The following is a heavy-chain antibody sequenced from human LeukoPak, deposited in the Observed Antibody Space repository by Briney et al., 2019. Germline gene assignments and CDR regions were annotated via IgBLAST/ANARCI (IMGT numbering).Heavy chain of an antibody. D-gene: IGHD3-22*01. V-gene: IGHV3-49*04. Sequence: PGGSLRLSCAASGFTFSSYAMSWVRQAPGKGLEWVGSIRSKAYGGTTEYAASVKGRFTISRDDSKSIAYLQMNSLKTEDTAVYYCTRDVVVVTYDYWGQGTLVTVSS. J-gene: IGHJ4*02. CDR2: IRSKAYGGTT. CDR1: GFTFSSYA. CDR3: TRDVVVVTYDY.